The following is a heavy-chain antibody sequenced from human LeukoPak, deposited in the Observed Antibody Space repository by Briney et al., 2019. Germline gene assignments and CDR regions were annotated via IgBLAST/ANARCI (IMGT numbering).Heavy chain of an antibody. V-gene: IGHV3-23*01. Sequence: PGGSLRLSCAASGFTFSSYAMSWVRQAPGKGLEWVSAISGSGGSTYYADSVKGRFTISRDNSKNTLYLQMNSLRAEDTAVYYCARGDYDFWSGYYNYFDYWDQGTLVTVSS. CDR2: ISGSGGST. D-gene: IGHD3-3*01. CDR3: ARGDYDFWSGYYNYFDY. J-gene: IGHJ4*02. CDR1: GFTFSSYA.